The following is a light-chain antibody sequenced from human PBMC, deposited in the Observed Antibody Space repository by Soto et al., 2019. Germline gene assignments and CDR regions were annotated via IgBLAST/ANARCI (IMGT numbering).Light chain of an antibody. CDR1: SSDVGAYNY. Sequence: QSALTQPASVSGSPGQSITISCTGTSSDVGAYNYVSWYRQHPGKAPKLVIYEVSNRPSGISSRFSGSKSGNTASLTISGLQAEDEADYYCSSYAGSSNVFGTGTKLTVL. V-gene: IGLV2-14*01. J-gene: IGLJ1*01. CDR3: SSYAGSSNV. CDR2: EVS.